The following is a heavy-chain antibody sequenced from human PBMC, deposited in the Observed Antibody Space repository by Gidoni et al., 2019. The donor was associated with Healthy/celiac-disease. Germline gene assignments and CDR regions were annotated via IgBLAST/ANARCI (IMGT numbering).Heavy chain of an antibody. J-gene: IGHJ3*02. CDR3: ARTNSGSYKGHAFDI. CDR2: IYHSGST. Sequence: QVQLQESGPGLVKPSETLSLPCTVSGYSISSGYYWGWIRQPPGKGLEWIGSIYHSGSTYYNPSLKSRVTISVDTSKNQFSLKLSSVTAADTAVYYCARTNSGSYKGHAFDIWGQGTMVTVSS. CDR1: GYSISSGYY. D-gene: IGHD1-26*01. V-gene: IGHV4-38-2*02.